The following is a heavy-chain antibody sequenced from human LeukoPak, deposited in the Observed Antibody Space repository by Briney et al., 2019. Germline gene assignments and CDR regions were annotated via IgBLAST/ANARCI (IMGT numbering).Heavy chain of an antibody. J-gene: IGHJ3*01. CDR2: VNHSGST. V-gene: IGHV4-34*01. CDR3: ARHVRASGSGSFGFDL. D-gene: IGHD3-10*01. Sequence: PSETLSLTCAVYGGSFSGYYWSWIRQPPGKGLEWIGDVNHSGSTNYNPSLKSRVTISVDTSKNQFSLKLSSVTAADTAVYHCARHVRASGSGSFGFDLWGQGTVVTVSS. CDR1: GGSFSGYY.